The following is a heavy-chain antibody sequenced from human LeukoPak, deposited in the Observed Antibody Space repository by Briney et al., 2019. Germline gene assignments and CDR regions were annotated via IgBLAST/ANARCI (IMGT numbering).Heavy chain of an antibody. V-gene: IGHV3-30-3*01. Sequence: PGGSLRLSCAASGFTFSSYAMHWVRQAPGKGLEWVAVISYDGSNKYYADSVKGRFTISRDNSKNTLYLQMNSLSAEDMALYYCAKGPGGELPVNWFDPWGQGTLVTVSS. CDR2: ISYDGSNK. CDR3: AKGPGGELPVNWFDP. J-gene: IGHJ5*02. CDR1: GFTFSSYA. D-gene: IGHD1-26*01.